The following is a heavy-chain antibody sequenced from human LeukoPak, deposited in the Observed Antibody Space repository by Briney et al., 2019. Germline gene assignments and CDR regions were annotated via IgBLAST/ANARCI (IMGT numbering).Heavy chain of an antibody. D-gene: IGHD3-22*01. J-gene: IGHJ5*02. Sequence: SVKVSCKASGGTFSSYAISWVRQAPGRGLEWMGGIIPIFGTANYAQKFQGRVTITADESTSTAYMELSSLRSEDTAVYYCARGGDSITMILNWFDPWGQGTLVTVSS. CDR2: IIPIFGTA. V-gene: IGHV1-69*13. CDR3: ARGGDSITMILNWFDP. CDR1: GGTFSSYA.